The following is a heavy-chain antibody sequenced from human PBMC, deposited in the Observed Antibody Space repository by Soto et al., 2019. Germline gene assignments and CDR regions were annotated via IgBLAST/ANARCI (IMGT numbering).Heavy chain of an antibody. J-gene: IGHJ4*02. V-gene: IGHV4-39*01. Sequence: QLQLQESGPGLVKPSETLSLTCTVSGGSISSSSYYWGWIRQPPGKGLEWIGSLYYSGSTYYNPSLRXXVXMXXDTPKNQFSLKLSSVTAADTAVYYCVGSGYSPFDYWGQGTLVTVSS. D-gene: IGHD3-22*01. CDR2: LYYSGST. CDR1: GGSISSSSYY. CDR3: VGSGYSPFDY.